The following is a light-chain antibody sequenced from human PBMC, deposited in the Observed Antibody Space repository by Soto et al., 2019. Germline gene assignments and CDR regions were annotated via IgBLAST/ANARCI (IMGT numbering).Light chain of an antibody. CDR2: SDT. CDR1: NIGSKS. J-gene: IGLJ3*02. Sequence: SYELTQPPSVSVAPGKTARISCVGNNIGSKSVHWYQQKPGQAPVQVIESDTNRPSGIPGRFSGSNSGNTVTLTISGVESGDEADYYCQVWDSSSDHGVFGGGTPLTVL. V-gene: IGLV3-21*04. CDR3: QVWDSSSDHGV.